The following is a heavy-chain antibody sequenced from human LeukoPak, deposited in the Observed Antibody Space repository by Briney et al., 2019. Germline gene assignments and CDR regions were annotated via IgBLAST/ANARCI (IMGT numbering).Heavy chain of an antibody. J-gene: IGHJ6*03. D-gene: IGHD3/OR15-3a*01. Sequence: ASEALSLTCTVSGGSISSHFWNWIRPPPGKELGWGGYIYDSVSANYNPSLKRRVSMSVDTSKNQFSLKLSSVTAADTAGYYCAREQRFYGFWTGHSYFYYMDVWGKGTTVTVSS. CDR1: GGSISSHF. CDR3: AREQRFYGFWTGHSYFYYMDV. CDR2: IYDSVSA. V-gene: IGHV4-59*11.